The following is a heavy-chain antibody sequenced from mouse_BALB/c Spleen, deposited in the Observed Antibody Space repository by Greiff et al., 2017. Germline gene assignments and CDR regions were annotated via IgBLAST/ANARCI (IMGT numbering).Heavy chain of an antibody. CDR1: GFNIKDYY. D-gene: IGHD2-1*01. Sequence: VQLQQSGAELVRPGALVKLSCKASGFNIKDYYMHWVKQRPEQGLEWIGWIDPENGNSIYDPKFQGKASITADTSSNTAYLQLSILTSEDTAVYYCARDGNYDFDYWGQGTTLTVSS. CDR3: ARDGNYDFDY. V-gene: IGHV14-1*02. J-gene: IGHJ2*01. CDR2: IDPENGNS.